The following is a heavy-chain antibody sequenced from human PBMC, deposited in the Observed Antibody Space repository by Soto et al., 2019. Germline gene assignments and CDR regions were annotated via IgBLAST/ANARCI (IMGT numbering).Heavy chain of an antibody. J-gene: IGHJ6*02. Sequence: SETLSLTCTVSGGSISSGDYYWSWIRQPPGKGLEWIGYIYYSGSTYYNPSLKSRVTISVDTSKNQFSLKLSSVTAADTAVYYCARDLIAEAGTTPYYYGMDVWGQGTTVTVSS. CDR2: IYYSGST. CDR3: ARDLIAEAGTTPYYYGMDV. CDR1: GGSISSGDYY. D-gene: IGHD6-13*01. V-gene: IGHV4-30-4*01.